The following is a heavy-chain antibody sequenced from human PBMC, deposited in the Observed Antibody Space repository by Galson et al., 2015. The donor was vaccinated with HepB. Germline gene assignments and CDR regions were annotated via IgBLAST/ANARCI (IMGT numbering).Heavy chain of an antibody. CDR3: ARVYERNGLDP. J-gene: IGHJ5*02. D-gene: IGHD2/OR15-2a*01. V-gene: IGHV3-11*06. CDR2: ISSSSYT. CDR1: GFTFSDYY. Sequence: SLRLSCAASGFTFSDYYMSWIRQAPGKGLEWVSYISSSSYTNYADSVKGRFTISRDNAKNSLYLQMNSLRAEDTAVYYCARVYERNGLDPWGQGTLVTVSS.